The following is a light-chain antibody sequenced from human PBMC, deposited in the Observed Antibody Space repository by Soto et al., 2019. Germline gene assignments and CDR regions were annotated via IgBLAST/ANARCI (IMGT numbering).Light chain of an antibody. CDR3: ATWDDSLSAAWV. J-gene: IGLJ3*02. V-gene: IGLV1-47*01. CDR1: SSNIGSNY. Sequence: QSVLTQPPSASGTPGQRVTISCSGSSSNIGSNYVYWYQHFPGTAPKLLISTNNQRPSGVPDRFSGSKSGTSASLAISGLRSEDEDNYDCATWDDSLSAAWVFGGGTQLTVL. CDR2: TNN.